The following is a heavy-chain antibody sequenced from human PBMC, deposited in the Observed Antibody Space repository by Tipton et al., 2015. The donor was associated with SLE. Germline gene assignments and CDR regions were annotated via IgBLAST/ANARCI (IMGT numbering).Heavy chain of an antibody. CDR2: IEYGWTT. J-gene: IGHJ3*02. D-gene: IGHD6-19*01. V-gene: IGHV4-39*07. CDR1: YGSITSSRYY. CDR3: ARRGWVDAFDI. Sequence: TLSLTCSVSYGSITSSRYYWAWIRQPPGKGLEWIGSIEYGWTTYYNLSLKSRVTISVDTSRKQFSLKLTSVTAADTAVYYCARRGWVDAFDIWGQGTMVIVSS.